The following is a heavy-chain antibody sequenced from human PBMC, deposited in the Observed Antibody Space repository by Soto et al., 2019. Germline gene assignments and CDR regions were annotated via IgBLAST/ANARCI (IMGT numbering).Heavy chain of an antibody. D-gene: IGHD3-16*02. CDR1: AFSIGSGCYY. V-gene: IGHV4-39*01. Sequence: SETLCLSCTVSAFSIGSGCYYWGRNHQPPGKGPEWIGSIYYSGSTYYNPSLKSRVTISVDTSKNQFSLKLSSVTAADTAVYYCARLPPLYDYVWGSYRLSSVGYFDYWGQGNLVTVSS. J-gene: IGHJ4*02. CDR2: IYYSGST. CDR3: ARLPPLYDYVWGSYRLSSVGYFDY.